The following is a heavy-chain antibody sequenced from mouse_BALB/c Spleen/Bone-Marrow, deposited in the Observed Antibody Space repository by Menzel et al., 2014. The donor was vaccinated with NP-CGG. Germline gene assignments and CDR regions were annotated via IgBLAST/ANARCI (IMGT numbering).Heavy chain of an antibody. CDR3: ARRGDRLYAMDY. Sequence: EVKLLESGPDLVKPSQSLSLTCTVTGYSITSGYSWHWIRQFPGNNLEWMGYIHYSGSTGYNPSLKSRISITRDTSKNQFFLQLNSVTTEDTATYYCARRGDRLYAMDYWGQGTSVTVSS. D-gene: IGHD3-3*01. CDR2: IHYSGST. V-gene: IGHV3-1*02. J-gene: IGHJ4*01. CDR1: GYSITSGYS.